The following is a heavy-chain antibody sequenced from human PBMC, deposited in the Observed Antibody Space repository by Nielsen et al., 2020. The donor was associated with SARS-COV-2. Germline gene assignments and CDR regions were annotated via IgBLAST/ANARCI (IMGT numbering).Heavy chain of an antibody. Sequence: GGSLRLSCKGSGYSFTSYWIGWVRQMPGKGLEWMGIIYPGDSDTRYSPSFQGQVTISADKSISTAYLQWSSLKASDTAMYYCARTSSYSSSSSDYYYGMDVWGQGTTVTVSS. CDR3: ARTSSYSSSSSDYYYGMDV. CDR2: IYPGDSDT. CDR1: GYSFTSYW. V-gene: IGHV5-51*01. J-gene: IGHJ6*02. D-gene: IGHD6-6*01.